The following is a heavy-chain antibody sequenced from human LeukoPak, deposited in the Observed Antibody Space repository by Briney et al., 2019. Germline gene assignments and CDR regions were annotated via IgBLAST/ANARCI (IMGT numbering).Heavy chain of an antibody. Sequence: GGSLRLSCAASGFTFSSYAVSWVRQAPGKGLEWVSAISGSGGSTYYADSVKGRFTISRDNSKNTLYLQMNSLRAEDTAVYYCAKDQRDYYDSSGYYNYWGQGTLVTVSS. D-gene: IGHD3-22*01. V-gene: IGHV3-23*01. CDR1: GFTFSSYA. J-gene: IGHJ4*02. CDR2: ISGSGGST. CDR3: AKDQRDYYDSSGYYNY.